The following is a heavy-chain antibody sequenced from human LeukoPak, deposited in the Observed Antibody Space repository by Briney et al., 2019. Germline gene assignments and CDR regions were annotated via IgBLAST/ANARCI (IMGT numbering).Heavy chain of an antibody. CDR3: GGAFCTSASCYLHFHY. J-gene: IGHJ1*01. Sequence: PGGSLRLSCAASGFIFSNYGMHWVRQAPGKGLEWVAFIQYDGTIKHYADSVKGRFTLTRDNSKSTLSLQMNSLRAEDTAVYYCGGAFCTSASCYLHFHYWGQGTLVTVSS. V-gene: IGHV3-30*02. CDR1: GFIFSNYG. D-gene: IGHD2-2*01. CDR2: IQYDGTIK.